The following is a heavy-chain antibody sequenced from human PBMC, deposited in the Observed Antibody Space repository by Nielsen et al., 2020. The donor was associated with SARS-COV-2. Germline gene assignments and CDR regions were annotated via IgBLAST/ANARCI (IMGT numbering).Heavy chain of an antibody. D-gene: IGHD5-18*01. Sequence: VRQMPGKGLEWVANIKQDGSEKYYVDSVKGRFTISRDNAKNSLYLQMNSLRAEDTAVYYCAKDLVFTNTWILDGRDAFDIWGQGTMVTVSS. J-gene: IGHJ3*02. CDR2: IKQDGSEK. CDR3: AKDLVFTNTWILDGRDAFDI. V-gene: IGHV3-7*05.